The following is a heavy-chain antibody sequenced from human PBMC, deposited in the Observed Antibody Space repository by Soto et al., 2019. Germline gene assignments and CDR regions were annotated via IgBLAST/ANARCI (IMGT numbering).Heavy chain of an antibody. CDR1: GFSLTTAGVG. CDR2: VYWNDDI. Sequence: QITLKESGPTLLKPTQTLTLTCTFSGFSLTTAGVGVGWFRQPPGKALEWLALVYWNDDIRYSPSLTTRLTNTRDTSRNQVVLTKTNMDPMDTATYYCPHYMTTMNTGYFGYWGQGTLVTVSS. D-gene: IGHD4-17*01. J-gene: IGHJ4*02. V-gene: IGHV2-5*01. CDR3: PHYMTTMNTGYFGY.